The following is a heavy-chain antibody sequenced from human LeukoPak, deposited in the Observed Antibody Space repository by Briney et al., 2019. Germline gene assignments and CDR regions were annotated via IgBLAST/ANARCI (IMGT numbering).Heavy chain of an antibody. Sequence: SGGSLRLSCAASGFTFTNHAMSWVRQAPGKGLEWVSAISGSSDATKYADSVKGQFTISRDNAKNSLYLQMNSLRAEDTAVYYCAREMTVTTGGYWGQGTLVTVSS. CDR2: ISGSSDAT. CDR1: GFTFTNHA. CDR3: AREMTVTTGGY. J-gene: IGHJ4*02. V-gene: IGHV3-23*01. D-gene: IGHD4-17*01.